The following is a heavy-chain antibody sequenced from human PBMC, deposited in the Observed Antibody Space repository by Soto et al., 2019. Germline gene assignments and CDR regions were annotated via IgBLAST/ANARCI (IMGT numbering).Heavy chain of an antibody. D-gene: IGHD1-26*01. CDR3: ARGLGATGGDY. V-gene: IGHV1-8*01. Sequence: ASVKVSCKASGYTFTSYDINWVRQATGQGLEWMGWMNPNSGNTGYAQKFQGRVTTTRNTSISTAYMELSRLRSEETAVYYCARGLGATGGDYWGQGTLVTVSS. J-gene: IGHJ4*02. CDR1: GYTFTSYD. CDR2: MNPNSGNT.